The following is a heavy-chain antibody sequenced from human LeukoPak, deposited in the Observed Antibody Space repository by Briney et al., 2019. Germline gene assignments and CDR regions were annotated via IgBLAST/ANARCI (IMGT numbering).Heavy chain of an antibody. J-gene: IGHJ6*03. V-gene: IGHV4-34*01. Sequence: PSETLSLTCAVYGGSFSGYYWGWIRQPPGKGLEWIGSIYYSGSTYYNPSLKSRVTISVDTSKNQFSLKLSSVTAADTAVYYCARATYYYYYMDVWGKGTTVTVSS. CDR1: GGSFSGYY. D-gene: IGHD4-11*01. CDR3: ARATYYYYYMDV. CDR2: IYYSGST.